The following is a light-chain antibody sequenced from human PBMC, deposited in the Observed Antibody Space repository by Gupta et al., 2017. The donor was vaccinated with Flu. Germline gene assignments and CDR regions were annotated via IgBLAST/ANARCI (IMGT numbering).Light chain of an antibody. V-gene: IGKV2-28*01. CDR1: QSILHSNGYHY. CDR3: VQVLQTPLT. J-gene: IGKJ4*01. Sequence: DSAMTQSLLSQPVTPGEPASISCRSSQSILHSNGYHYLDWYLQKPGQSPQLLIYLGSKRAALVADMFSGSGSGTDFALKISRVDAEDVVFYYCVQVLQTPLTFGGGTKVEIK. CDR2: LGS.